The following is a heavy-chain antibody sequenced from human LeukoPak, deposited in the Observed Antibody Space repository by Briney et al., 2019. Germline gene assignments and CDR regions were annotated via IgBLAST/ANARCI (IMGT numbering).Heavy chain of an antibody. CDR2: ISGSGGST. J-gene: IGHJ3*02. CDR3: ARDSRGAFDI. Sequence: GGSLRLSCAASGFTFSSYAMSWVRQAPGKGLEWVSAISGSGGSTYYADSVKGRFTISRDNAKNSLYLQMNSLRAEDTAVYHCARDSRGAFDIWGQGTMVTVSS. D-gene: IGHD3-10*01. V-gene: IGHV3-23*01. CDR1: GFTFSSYA.